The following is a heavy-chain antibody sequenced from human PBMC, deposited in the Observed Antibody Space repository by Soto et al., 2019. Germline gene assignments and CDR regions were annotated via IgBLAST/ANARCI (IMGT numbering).Heavy chain of an antibody. J-gene: IGHJ4*02. Sequence: PSETLSLTCAVYGGSFSGYYWSWIRQPPGKGLEWIGEINHSGSTNYNPSLKSRVTISVDTSKNQFSLKLSSVTAGDTAVYYCARAGIAPDYWGQGTLVTVSS. V-gene: IGHV4-34*01. CDR1: GGSFSGYY. D-gene: IGHD6-13*01. CDR2: INHSGST. CDR3: ARAGIAPDY.